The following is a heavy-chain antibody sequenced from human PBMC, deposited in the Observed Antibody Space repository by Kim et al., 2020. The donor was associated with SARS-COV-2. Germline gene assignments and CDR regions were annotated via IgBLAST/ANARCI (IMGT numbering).Heavy chain of an antibody. V-gene: IGHV3-11*05. Sequence: GGSLRLSCAASGFTFSDYYMSWIRQAPGKGLEWVSYISSSSSYTNYADSVKGRFTISRDNAKNSLYLQMNSLRAEDTAVYYCARDKGGEYYYDSSGYSSWYFDLWGRGTLVTVSS. CDR1: GFTFSDYY. CDR3: ARDKGGEYYYDSSGYSSWYFDL. J-gene: IGHJ2*01. CDR2: ISSSSSYT. D-gene: IGHD3-22*01.